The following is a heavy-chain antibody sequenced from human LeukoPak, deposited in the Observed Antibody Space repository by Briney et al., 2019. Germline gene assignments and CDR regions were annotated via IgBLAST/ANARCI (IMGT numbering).Heavy chain of an antibody. J-gene: IGHJ4*01. CDR1: GYSVTSYW. CDR2: IYPGDSDT. CDR3: ARHQAYCSGGSCHFGVLPFDY. V-gene: IGHV5-51*01. Sequence: GESLKISWKGSGYSVTSYWIGCVRQMPGKGREWRGIIYPGDSDTRYSSSFQCQVTISADRSSSTAYLHWCSPKASETATYHAARHQAYCSGGSCHFGVLPFDYWGHGNLVTVSS. D-gene: IGHD2-15*01.